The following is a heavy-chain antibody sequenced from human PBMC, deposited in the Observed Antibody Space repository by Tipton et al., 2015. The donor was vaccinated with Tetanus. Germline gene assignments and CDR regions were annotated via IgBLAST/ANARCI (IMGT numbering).Heavy chain of an antibody. CDR3: ARNGSKWMFAY. D-gene: IGHD3-10*01. CDR2: MKLNDDYT. Sequence: QLVQSGAEVKEPGASVKLSCKASGYSFTRQHMPWVRQVPGQGLEWMGIMKLNDDYTYYAQKFQGRVTMTRDTSTSTVYMEVSSLRSEDTAVYFCARNGSKWMFAYWGQGTVAIVSS. CDR1: GYSFTRQH. J-gene: IGHJ4*02. V-gene: IGHV1-46*01.